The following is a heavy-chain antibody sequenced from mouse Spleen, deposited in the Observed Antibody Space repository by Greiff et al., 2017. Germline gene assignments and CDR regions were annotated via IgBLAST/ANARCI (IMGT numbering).Heavy chain of an antibody. CDR1: GYTFTSYW. J-gene: IGHJ4*01. CDR3: ARRDITTVGTMDY. Sequence: VQRVESGAELMKPGASVKLSCKATGYTFTSYWMDWVKQRPGQGLEWIGNIYPSDSETHYNQKFKDKATLTVDKSSSTAYMQLSSLTSEDSAVYYCARRDITTVGTMDYWGQGTSVTVSS. V-gene: IGHV1-61*01. CDR2: IYPSDSET. D-gene: IGHD1-1*01.